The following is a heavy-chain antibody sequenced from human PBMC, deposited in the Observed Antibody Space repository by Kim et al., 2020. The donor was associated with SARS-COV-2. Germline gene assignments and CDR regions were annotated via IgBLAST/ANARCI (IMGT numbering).Heavy chain of an antibody. V-gene: IGHV3-74*01. D-gene: IGHD3-10*01. CDR2: IYNDGTKT. Sequence: GGSLRLSCAASGFTFSNHWMHWVRQPPGKGLVWVSRIYNDGTKTDYADSTKGRFMISRDNAKNTLYLQIDDLRVEDTAAYYCVRDLSGSFGDPNFDYWGRGTLVTVSS. CDR1: GFTFSNHW. J-gene: IGHJ4*02. CDR3: VRDLSGSFGDPNFDY.